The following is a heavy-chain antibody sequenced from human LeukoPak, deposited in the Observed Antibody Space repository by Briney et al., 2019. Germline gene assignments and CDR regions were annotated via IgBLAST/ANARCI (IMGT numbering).Heavy chain of an antibody. CDR3: ARDPYGVEGKNYFDY. Sequence: SETLSLTCTVSGGSISSYYWSWIRQPAGKGLEWIGRIYSSGGTKCNPSLKSRVTMSVDTFKNQFSLKLNSVTAADSAVYYCARDPYGVEGKNYFDYWGQGTLVTVSS. CDR2: IYSSGGT. V-gene: IGHV4-4*07. CDR1: GGSISSYY. J-gene: IGHJ4*02. D-gene: IGHD4-17*01.